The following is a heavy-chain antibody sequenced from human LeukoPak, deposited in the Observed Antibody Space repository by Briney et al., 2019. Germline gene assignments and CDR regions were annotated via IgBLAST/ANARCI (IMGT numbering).Heavy chain of an antibody. CDR1: GYSINSGYY. Sequence: SETLSLTCTVSGYSINSGYYWGWIRQPPRKGLEWIGSIYYSGSIYYNPSLKSRVTISVDTSKNQFSLKLSSVTAADTAVYYCARGRGRWLQPIFDYWGQGTLVTVSS. CDR2: IYYSGSI. J-gene: IGHJ4*02. V-gene: IGHV4-38-2*02. D-gene: IGHD5-24*01. CDR3: ARGRGRWLQPIFDY.